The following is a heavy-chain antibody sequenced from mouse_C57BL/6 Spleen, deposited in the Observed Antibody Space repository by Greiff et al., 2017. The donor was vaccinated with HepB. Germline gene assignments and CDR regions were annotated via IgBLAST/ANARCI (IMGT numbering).Heavy chain of an antibody. D-gene: IGHD1-1*01. J-gene: IGHJ2*01. CDR2: IDPETGGT. Sequence: VQLQQSGAELVRPGASVTLSCKASGYTFTDYEMHWVKQTPVHGLEWIGAIDPETGGTAYNQKFKGKAILTADKSSSTAYMELRSLTSEDSAVYYCTRGLYGSVYYFDYWGQGTTLTVSS. CDR1: GYTFTDYE. V-gene: IGHV1-15*01. CDR3: TRGLYGSVYYFDY.